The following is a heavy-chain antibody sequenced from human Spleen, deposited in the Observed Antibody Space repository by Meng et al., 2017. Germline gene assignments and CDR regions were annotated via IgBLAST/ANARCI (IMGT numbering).Heavy chain of an antibody. CDR3: ARLGIAVAGMAYYYGMDV. Sequence: GESLKISCTSSGYTFTNYWIGWVRQMPGKGLEWMGIIYPGDSDTRYSPSFQGQVTISVDKSSSIVYLQWSSLKASDTAMYYCARLGIAVAGMAYYYGMDVWGQGTTVTVSS. CDR1: GYTFTNYW. V-gene: IGHV5-51*01. J-gene: IGHJ6*02. D-gene: IGHD6-19*01. CDR2: IYPGDSDT.